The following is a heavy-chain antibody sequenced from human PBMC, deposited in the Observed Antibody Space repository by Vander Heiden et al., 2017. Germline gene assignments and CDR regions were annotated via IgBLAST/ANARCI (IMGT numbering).Heavy chain of an antibody. V-gene: IGHV3-21*01. CDR1: GFPFSSYR. CDR2: ISSSSSYI. D-gene: IGHD3-16*01. CDR3: ARANDDDVWGDGYDP. J-gene: IGHJ5*02. Sequence: EVQLVESGGGLVKPGGSLSLSCAASGFPFSSYRMHWFRQAPGKGLEWVSSISSSSSYIYYADAGKGRFTISRDNSKNLRYLQMNRLRAQDTAVYYCARANDDDVWGDGYDPRGQGSLVTV.